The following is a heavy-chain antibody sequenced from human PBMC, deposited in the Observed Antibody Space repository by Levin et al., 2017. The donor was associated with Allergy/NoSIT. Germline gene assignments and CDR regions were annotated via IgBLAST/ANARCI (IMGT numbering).Heavy chain of an antibody. CDR3: AREGIVVVPAAGYYYYGMDV. D-gene: IGHD2-2*01. V-gene: IGHV3-30-3*01. Sequence: GGSLRLSCAASGFTFSSYAMHWVRQAPGKGLEWVAVISYDGSNKYYADSVKGRFTISRDNSKNTLYLQMNSLRAEDTAVYYCAREGIVVVPAAGYYYYGMDVWGQGTTVTVSS. CDR1: GFTFSSYA. CDR2: ISYDGSNK. J-gene: IGHJ6*02.